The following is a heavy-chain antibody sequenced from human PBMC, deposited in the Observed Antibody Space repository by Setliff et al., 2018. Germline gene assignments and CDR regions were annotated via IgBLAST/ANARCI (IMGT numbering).Heavy chain of an antibody. CDR1: GYTLTNYY. Sequence: ASVKVSCKASGYTLTNYYMHWVRQAPGQGLEWMGIINPSGGLTRYAQKFQGRVTMTRDTSTSTVYMEVSSLRSEDTAVYYCAREGEGSTFFPLDAFDIWGQGTMVTVSS. V-gene: IGHV1-46*01. D-gene: IGHD3-16*01. CDR2: INPSGGLT. J-gene: IGHJ3*02. CDR3: AREGEGSTFFPLDAFDI.